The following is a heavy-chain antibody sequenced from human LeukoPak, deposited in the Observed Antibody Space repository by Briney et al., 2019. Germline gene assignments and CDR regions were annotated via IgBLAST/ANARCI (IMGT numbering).Heavy chain of an antibody. CDR3: ARLASGSYGPLTPFDY. V-gene: IGHV4-4*07. CDR1: GGSISSYY. J-gene: IGHJ4*02. D-gene: IGHD1-26*01. Sequence: SETLSLTCTVSGGSISSYYWSWIRQPAGKGLEWIGRIYSTGTTDYNPSLKSRVTMSLDTSKNQVSLRLSSVTAADTAVYYSARLASGSYGPLTPFDYWGQGTLVTVSS. CDR2: IYSTGTT.